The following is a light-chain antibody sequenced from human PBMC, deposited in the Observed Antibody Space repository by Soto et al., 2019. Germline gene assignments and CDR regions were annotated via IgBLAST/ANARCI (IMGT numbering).Light chain of an antibody. CDR3: QQYGNPPNT. CDR1: RSINSRY. V-gene: IGKV3-20*01. J-gene: IGKJ2*01. CDR2: AAS. Sequence: EIILTQSPDTLSLSLGERATLSCRASRSINSRYLHWYQQKQGQAPRLLIYAASSRATGIPARFSGSGSGTDFTLTITRLEPEDFAVYYCQQYGNPPNTFGQGTNLEIK.